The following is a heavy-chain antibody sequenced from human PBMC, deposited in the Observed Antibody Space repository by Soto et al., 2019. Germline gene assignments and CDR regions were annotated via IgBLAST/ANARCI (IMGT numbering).Heavy chain of an antibody. J-gene: IGHJ6*02. D-gene: IGHD4-4*01. CDR2: ISYDGSNK. V-gene: IGHV3-30*18. CDR1: GFTFSSYG. CDR3: AKGARLQMDYYYYGMDV. Sequence: QVQLVESGGGVVQPGRSLRLSCAASGFTFSSYGMHWVRQAPGKGLEWVAVISYDGSNKYYADSVKGRFTISRDNSKNTLYLQMNSRRAEDTAVYYCAKGARLQMDYYYYGMDVWGQGTTVTVSS.